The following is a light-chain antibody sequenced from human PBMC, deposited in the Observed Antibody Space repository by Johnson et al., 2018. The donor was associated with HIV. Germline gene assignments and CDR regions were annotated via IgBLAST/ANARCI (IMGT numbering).Light chain of an antibody. Sequence: QPVLTQPPSVSAAPGQKVTISCSGSSSNIGNNYVSWYQQVPGAAPKLLIYDNNRRPSGIPDRFSGSKSGTSATLGITGLQTGDEADYYCGTWDSRLRAYVFGTVTKFSV. CDR2: DNN. V-gene: IGLV1-51*01. CDR3: GTWDSRLRAYV. CDR1: SSNIGNNY. J-gene: IGLJ1*01.